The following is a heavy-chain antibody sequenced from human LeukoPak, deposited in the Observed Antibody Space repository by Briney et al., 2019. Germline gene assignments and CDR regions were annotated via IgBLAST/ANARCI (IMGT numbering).Heavy chain of an antibody. J-gene: IGHJ4*02. V-gene: IGHV3-30*04. CDR2: ISYDGSNK. CDR3: ARDGRFGGLLLPYFDY. D-gene: IGHD3-10*01. CDR1: GFTFSSYA. Sequence: GRSLRLSCAASGFTFSSYAMHWVRQAPGKGLEWVAVISYDGSNKYYADSVKGRFTISRDNSKNTLYLQMNSLGDEDTAVYYRARDGRFGGLLLPYFDYWGQGTLVTVSS.